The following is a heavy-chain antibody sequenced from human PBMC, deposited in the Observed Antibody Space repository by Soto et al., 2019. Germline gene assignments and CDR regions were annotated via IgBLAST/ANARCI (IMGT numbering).Heavy chain of an antibody. CDR1: GFTFSSSA. V-gene: IGHV1-58*01. Sequence: SVKVSCKTSGFTFSSSAVHWVRQARGHRLQWIGWIDVGSGNANYAQMLQERIGISRDMSTSTAYMELSSLRSEDTAVYYCAREDYYDSSGYTYYYGMDVWGQGTTVTVSS. J-gene: IGHJ6*02. CDR3: AREDYYDSSGYTYYYGMDV. CDR2: IDVGSGNA. D-gene: IGHD3-22*01.